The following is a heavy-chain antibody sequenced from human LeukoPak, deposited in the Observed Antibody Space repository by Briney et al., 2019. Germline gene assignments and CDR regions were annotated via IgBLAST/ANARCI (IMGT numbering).Heavy chain of an antibody. Sequence: ASVKVSCKASGYTFTSYGISWVRQAPGQGVEWMGWISAYNGNTNYAQKLQGRVTMTTDTSTSTAYMELRSLRSDDTALYYCAKDIERGYNWNDGRFDYWGQGTLVTVSS. D-gene: IGHD1-1*01. CDR3: AKDIERGYNWNDGRFDY. CDR1: GYTFTSYG. V-gene: IGHV1-18*01. CDR2: ISAYNGNT. J-gene: IGHJ4*02.